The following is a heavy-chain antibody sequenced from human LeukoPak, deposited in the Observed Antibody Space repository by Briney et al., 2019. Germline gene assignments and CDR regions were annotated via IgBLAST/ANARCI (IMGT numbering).Heavy chain of an antibody. CDR3: ARAGISFFDY. D-gene: IGHD1-1*01. CDR2: ISYDGSNK. Sequence: GGSLRLSCAASGFTFSSYAMHWVRQAPGKGLEWVAVISYDGSNKYCADSVKGRFTISRDNSKNTLYLQMNSLRAEDTAVYYCARAGISFFDYWGQGTLVTVSS. J-gene: IGHJ4*02. CDR1: GFTFSSYA. V-gene: IGHV3-30-3*01.